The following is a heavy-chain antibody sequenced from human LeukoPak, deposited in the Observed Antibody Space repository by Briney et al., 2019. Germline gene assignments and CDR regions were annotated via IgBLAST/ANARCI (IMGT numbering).Heavy chain of an antibody. V-gene: IGHV1-18*01. Sequence: ASVKLSCTASGYTFTSYSINWVRQAPGQGLEWVGYISAYNGNPKYAQNLQGRVTMTTDTSTSTPYMELRSLRSDDTAVYYWARGLGGSGSYFLTFDYWGQGTLVTVSS. D-gene: IGHD1-26*01. CDR3: ARGLGGSGSYFLTFDY. CDR2: ISAYNGNP. J-gene: IGHJ4*02. CDR1: GYTFTSYS.